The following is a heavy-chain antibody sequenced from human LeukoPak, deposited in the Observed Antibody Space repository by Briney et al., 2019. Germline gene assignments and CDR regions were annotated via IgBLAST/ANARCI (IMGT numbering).Heavy chain of an antibody. V-gene: IGHV4-34*01. Sequence: SETLSLTCAVYGGSFSGYYWSWIRQPPGKGLEWIGEINHSGSTNYNPSLKSRVTISVDTSKNQFSLKLSSVTAADTAVYYCATGGRYSSGWYDYYGMDVWGQGTTVTVSS. CDR1: GGSFSGYY. CDR2: INHSGST. D-gene: IGHD6-19*01. J-gene: IGHJ6*02. CDR3: ATGGRYSSGWYDYYGMDV.